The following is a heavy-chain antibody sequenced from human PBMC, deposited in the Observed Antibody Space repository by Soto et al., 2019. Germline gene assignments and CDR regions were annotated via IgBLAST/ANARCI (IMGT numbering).Heavy chain of an antibody. J-gene: IGHJ4*02. V-gene: IGHV3-23*01. CDR1: GFTFSSYA. CDR3: ATSPEWPNRYFDS. D-gene: IGHD3-3*01. CDR2: ITANSGST. Sequence: EVQLLESGGGLVQPGGSLRLSCAASGFTFSSYAMVWVRQAPGKGLEWVSTITANSGSTAYGDSVKGRFTISRDNSKSTLFLQMNSLRVEDTASYYCATSPEWPNRYFDSWGQGTLVAVSS.